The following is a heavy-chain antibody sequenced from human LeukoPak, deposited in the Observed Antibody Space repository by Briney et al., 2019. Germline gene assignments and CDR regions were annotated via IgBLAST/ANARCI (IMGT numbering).Heavy chain of an antibody. Sequence: GASVKVPCKASGYTFTSYGISWVRQAPGQGLEWMGWISAYNGNTNYAQKLQGRVTMTTDTSTSTAYMELRSLRSDDTAVYYCARVRVSGVGRTVVVVAAEAVDYWGQGTLVTVSS. CDR2: ISAYNGNT. D-gene: IGHD2-15*01. CDR1: GYTFTSYG. V-gene: IGHV1-18*01. J-gene: IGHJ4*02. CDR3: ARVRVSGVGRTVVVVAAEAVDY.